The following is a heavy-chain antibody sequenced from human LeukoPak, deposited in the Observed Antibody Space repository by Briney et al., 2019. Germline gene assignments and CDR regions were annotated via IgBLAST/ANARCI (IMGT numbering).Heavy chain of an antibody. J-gene: IGHJ4*02. CDR2: IKFDGIQE. CDR1: GFSLSSYG. V-gene: IGHV3-33*05. Sequence: GRSLRLSRAAPGFSLSSYGMNWVRQAPGKGLEWVGGIKFDGIQEFYADSVKGRFTVSEDTSKNTLHLQMDSLRAEDTAVYYCASGSLGHYYDSSGYEYWGQGTLVTVSS. D-gene: IGHD3-22*01. CDR3: ASGSLGHYYDSSGYEY.